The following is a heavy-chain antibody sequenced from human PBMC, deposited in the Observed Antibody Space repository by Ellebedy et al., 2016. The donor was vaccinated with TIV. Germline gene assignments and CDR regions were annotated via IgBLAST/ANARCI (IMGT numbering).Heavy chain of an antibody. CDR2: ISWDGGKT. D-gene: IGHD4-17*01. J-gene: IGHJ4*02. Sequence: PGGSLRLSCAASGFTFDDFAMHWVRQAPGKGLEWVSLISWDGGKTNYADCSRGRFTISRDNGKDSLYLQMNSLRPEDTAFYYCVKGTRKSVTTSLDYWGQGTLVTVSS. CDR1: GFTFDDFA. V-gene: IGHV3-43D*03. CDR3: VKGTRKSVTTSLDY.